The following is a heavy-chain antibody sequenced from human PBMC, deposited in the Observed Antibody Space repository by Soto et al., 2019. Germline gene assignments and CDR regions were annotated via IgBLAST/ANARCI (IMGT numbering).Heavy chain of an antibody. Sequence: QVQLVESGGGVVQPGRSLRLSCAASGFTFSSYSMHWVRQAPGKGLEWVAVISFDGSNKYSADSVKGRFTISRDNSKNTLYLQMNSLRGEDTAVYYCARDRGYCSTTSCPPYYYYGMDVWGQGTTVTVSS. CDR2: ISFDGSNK. J-gene: IGHJ6*02. CDR1: GFTFSSYS. D-gene: IGHD2-2*01. CDR3: ARDRGYCSTTSCPPYYYYGMDV. V-gene: IGHV3-30-3*01.